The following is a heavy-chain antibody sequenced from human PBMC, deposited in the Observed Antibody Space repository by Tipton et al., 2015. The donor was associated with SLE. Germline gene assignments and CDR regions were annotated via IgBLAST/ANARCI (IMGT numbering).Heavy chain of an antibody. CDR2: ITWNSGSK. Sequence: SLRLSCAASGFTFDDYAMHWVRQAPGKGLEGVSGITWNSGSKSYSDSMKGRFTISRDNAKNSLYLQMHSLRPEDTALYYCASAGSLTQAYENWGQGTMVTVSS. CDR1: GFTFDDYA. V-gene: IGHV3-9*01. CDR3: ASAGSLTQAYEN. J-gene: IGHJ3*02.